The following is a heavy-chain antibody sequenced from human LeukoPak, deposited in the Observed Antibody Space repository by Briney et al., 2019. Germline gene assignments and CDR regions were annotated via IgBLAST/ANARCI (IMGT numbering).Heavy chain of an antibody. V-gene: IGHV4-38-2*01. J-gene: IGHJ1*01. D-gene: IGHD6-19*01. CDR2: IYHSGST. CDR3: AKIGAVAGTYFQH. CDR1: GYSISSGYY. Sequence: PSETLSLTCAVSGYSISSGYYWGWIRQPPGKGLEWIGSIYHSGSTYYNPSLKSRVTISVDTSKNQFSLKLGPVTAADTAVYYCAKIGAVAGTYFQHWGQGTLVTVSS.